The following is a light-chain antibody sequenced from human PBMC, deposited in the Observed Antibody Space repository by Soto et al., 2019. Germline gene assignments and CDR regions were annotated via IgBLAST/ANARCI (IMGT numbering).Light chain of an antibody. CDR1: SSDVGGYNY. J-gene: IGLJ2*01. Sequence: QSALTQPASVSGSPGQSITISCTGTSSDVGGYNYVSWYQQHPGIAPKLMISEVNNRPSGVSNRFSGSKSGNTASLTISGLQAEDEADYYCSSYTSSSTLVFGGGTKLTVL. V-gene: IGLV2-14*01. CDR3: SSYTSSSTLV. CDR2: EVN.